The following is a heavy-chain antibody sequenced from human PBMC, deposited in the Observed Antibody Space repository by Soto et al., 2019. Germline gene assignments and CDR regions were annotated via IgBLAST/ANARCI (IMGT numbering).Heavy chain of an antibody. CDR2: ISYDGSNK. Sequence: QVQLVESGGGVVQPGRSLRLSCAASGFTFSSYGMHWVRQAPGKGLEWVAVISYDGSNKYYADSVKGRFTISRDNSKNTRYLQMNSLRAEDTAVYYCAKDISRRYFDWSPAVPWGGMDVWGQGTTVTVSS. D-gene: IGHD3-9*01. CDR3: AKDISRRYFDWSPAVPWGGMDV. J-gene: IGHJ6*02. CDR1: GFTFSSYG. V-gene: IGHV3-30*18.